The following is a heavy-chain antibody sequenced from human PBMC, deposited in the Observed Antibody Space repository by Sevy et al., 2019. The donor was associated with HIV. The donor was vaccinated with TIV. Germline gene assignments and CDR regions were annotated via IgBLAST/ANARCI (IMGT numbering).Heavy chain of an antibody. CDR2: IWADGDHK. Sequence: GESLKISCGASGFIFNNYGMHWVRQAPGKWLEWVAVIWADGDHKYYVDSVKGRFIFSRDNSRNTLSLQMNSLRVEDTAVYYCVRERGPFDGFDIWGQGTMVTVSS. CDR3: VRERGPFDGFDI. D-gene: IGHD3-10*01. J-gene: IGHJ3*02. CDR1: GFIFNNYG. V-gene: IGHV3-33*01.